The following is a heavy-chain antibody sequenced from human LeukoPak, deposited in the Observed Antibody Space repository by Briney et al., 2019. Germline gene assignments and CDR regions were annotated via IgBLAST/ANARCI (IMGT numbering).Heavy chain of an antibody. Sequence: GESLKISCKGSGYSINNYWIGWVRQMPGKGLEWMGIIYPADSDIRYSPSFQGQVTISADKSISTACLQWSSLKASDTAMYYCARREYCSGGSCYTWFDPWGQGTLVTVSS. CDR3: ARREYCSGGSCYTWFDP. J-gene: IGHJ5*02. D-gene: IGHD2-15*01. CDR2: IYPADSDI. V-gene: IGHV5-51*01. CDR1: GYSINNYW.